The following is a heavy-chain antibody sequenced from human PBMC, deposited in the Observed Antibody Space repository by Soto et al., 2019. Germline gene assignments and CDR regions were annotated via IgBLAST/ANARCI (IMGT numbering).Heavy chain of an antibody. CDR3: ARDDNWNYYYYYYGMDV. CDR1: VFTFSSYG. J-gene: IGHJ6*02. Sequence: RWSLRPSCAASVFTFSSYGMHWGRQAPGKGLEWVAVIWYDGSNKYYADSVKGRFTISRDNSKNTLYLQMNSLRAEDTAVYYCARDDNWNYYYYYYGMDVWGQGTTVTVSS. CDR2: IWYDGSNK. V-gene: IGHV3-33*01. D-gene: IGHD1-7*01.